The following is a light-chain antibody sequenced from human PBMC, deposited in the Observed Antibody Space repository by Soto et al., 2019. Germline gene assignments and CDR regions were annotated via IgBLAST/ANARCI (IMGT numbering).Light chain of an antibody. CDR3: QQYNSYSKT. V-gene: IGKV1-5*01. J-gene: IGKJ1*01. CDR2: AAS. CDR1: QSIGHW. Sequence: DIQMTQSPSTLSASVGDRVTITCRASQSIGHWLAWYQQKPGKAPNLLIYAASSLETGVPSRFSGSGSGTEFTLSISSLQPDDSASYYCQQYNSYSKTFGQGTKVDIK.